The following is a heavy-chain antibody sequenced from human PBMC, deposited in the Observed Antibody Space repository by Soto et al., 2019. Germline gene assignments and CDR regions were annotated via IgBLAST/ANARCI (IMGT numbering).Heavy chain of an antibody. V-gene: IGHV3-33*01. Sequence: GGSLRLSCAASGFTFSSYGMHWVRQAPGKGLEWVAVIWYDGSNKYYADSVKGRFTISRDNSKNTLYLQMNSLRAEDTAVYYCARDYSSSWTDLDYWGQGTLVTVSS. D-gene: IGHD6-13*01. J-gene: IGHJ4*02. CDR3: ARDYSSSWTDLDY. CDR1: GFTFSSYG. CDR2: IWYDGSNK.